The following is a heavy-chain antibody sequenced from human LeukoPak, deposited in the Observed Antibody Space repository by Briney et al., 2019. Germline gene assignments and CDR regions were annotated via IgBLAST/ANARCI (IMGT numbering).Heavy chain of an antibody. J-gene: IGHJ4*02. V-gene: IGHV3-15*01. D-gene: IGHD5-18*01. CDR3: TTGTWIQLWLADY. Sequence: PGGSLRLSCKGSGFTFTNACMSWVRLAPGKGLEWVGHIKSQTDGGTTDYAAPVKGRFTISRDDSKNTLYPQLNSLKTEDTAVYYCTTGTWIQLWLADYWGQGTLVTVSS. CDR2: IKSQTDGGTT. CDR1: GFTFTNAC.